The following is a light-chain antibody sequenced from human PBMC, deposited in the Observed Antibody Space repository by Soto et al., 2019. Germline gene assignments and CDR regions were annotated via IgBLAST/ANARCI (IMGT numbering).Light chain of an antibody. Sequence: IQMIQSPSTLSASLGETVTITCRAGQSISKWLAWYRQKPGQAPVLLIHSTSTLQRGVPSRFSGSGSGTEFTLTITDLQPDDSATYFCQQYNSVSSFGQGTRLVIE. CDR3: QQYNSVSS. V-gene: IGKV1-5*01. CDR2: STS. CDR1: QSISKW. J-gene: IGKJ2*03.